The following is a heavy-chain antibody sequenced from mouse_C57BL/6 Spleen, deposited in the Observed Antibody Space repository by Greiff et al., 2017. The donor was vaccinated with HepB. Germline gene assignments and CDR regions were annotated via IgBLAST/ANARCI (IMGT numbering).Heavy chain of an antibody. V-gene: IGHV1-80*01. CDR2: IYPGDGDT. J-gene: IGHJ2*01. CDR3: ARSGTTVVSFDY. D-gene: IGHD1-1*01. Sequence: VQLQQSGAELVKPGASVKISCKASGHAFSSYWMNWVKQRPGKGLEWIGQIYPGDGDTNYNGKFKGKATLTADKSSSTAYMQLSSLTSEDSAVYFCARSGTTVVSFDYWGQGTTLTVSS. CDR1: GHAFSSYW.